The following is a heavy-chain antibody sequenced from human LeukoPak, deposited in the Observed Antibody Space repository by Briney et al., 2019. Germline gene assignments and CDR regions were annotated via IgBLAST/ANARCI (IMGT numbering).Heavy chain of an antibody. Sequence: ASVKVSRKASGYTFTGYYMHWVRRAPGQGLEWMGWINPNSGGTNYAQKFQGRVTMTRDTSISTAYMELSRLRSDDTAVYYCARDLEYYYDSSGYPPLDYWGQGTLVTVSS. V-gene: IGHV1-2*02. CDR3: ARDLEYYYDSSGYPPLDY. D-gene: IGHD3-22*01. CDR2: INPNSGGT. CDR1: GYTFTGYY. J-gene: IGHJ4*02.